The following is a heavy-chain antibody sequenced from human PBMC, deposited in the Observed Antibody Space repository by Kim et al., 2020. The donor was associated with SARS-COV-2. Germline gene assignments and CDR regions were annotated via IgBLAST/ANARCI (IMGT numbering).Heavy chain of an antibody. Sequence: ADSVKGRFTISRDNAKNSLYLQMNSLRAEDTALYYCAKGEFVLRGALFDYWGQGTLVTVSS. D-gene: IGHD3-10*01. V-gene: IGHV3-9*01. CDR3: AKGEFVLRGALFDY. J-gene: IGHJ4*02.